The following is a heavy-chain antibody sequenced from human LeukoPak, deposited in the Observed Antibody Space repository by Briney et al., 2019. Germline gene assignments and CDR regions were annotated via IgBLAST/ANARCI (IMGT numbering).Heavy chain of an antibody. CDR3: ARSSGSYYPSPLDY. CDR2: INHSGST. D-gene: IGHD3-10*01. J-gene: IGHJ4*02. CDR1: GGSISSSNW. V-gene: IGHV4-4*02. Sequence: SGTLSLTCAVSGGSISSSNWWSWVRQPPGKGLEWIGEINHSGSTNYNPSLMSRVTISVDTSKNRFSLNLSSVTAADTAVYYCARSSGSYYPSPLDYWGQGTLVTVSS.